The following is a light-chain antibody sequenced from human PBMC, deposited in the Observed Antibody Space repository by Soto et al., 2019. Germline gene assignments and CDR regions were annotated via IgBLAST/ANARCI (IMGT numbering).Light chain of an antibody. V-gene: IGKV1-39*01. Sequence: DIQMTQSPSSVSASVGGEVTITFRASQTIMTYLNWYQLKPGKPPRLLIYAASSLQSGVPSRFSGSGSGTDFTLTITSLQPEDFATYSCQQSYNSPQTFGQGTKVDIK. CDR1: QTIMTY. CDR3: QQSYNSPQT. J-gene: IGKJ1*01. CDR2: AAS.